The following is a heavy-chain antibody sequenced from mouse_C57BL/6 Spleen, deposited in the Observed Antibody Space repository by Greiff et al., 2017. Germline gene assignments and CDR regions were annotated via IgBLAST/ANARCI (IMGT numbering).Heavy chain of an antibody. J-gene: IGHJ3*01. V-gene: IGHV1-39*01. D-gene: IGHD2-5*01. CDR2: INPNYGTT. CDR1: GYSFTDYN. CDR3: AGSFDCDSNAIAY. Sequence: VQLQQSGPELVKPGASVKISCKASGYSFTDYNMNWVKQSNGKSLEWIGVINPNYGTTSYNQKFKGKATLTVDQSAITAYMQLNSLTSEDSSFYYCAGSFDCDSNAIAYWGQGTLVTVSA.